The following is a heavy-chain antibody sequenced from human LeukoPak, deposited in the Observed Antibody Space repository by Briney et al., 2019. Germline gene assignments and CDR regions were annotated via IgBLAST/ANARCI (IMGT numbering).Heavy chain of an antibody. J-gene: IGHJ5*02. CDR3: ARHPYYYDSSGCYNWFDP. Sequence: GESLKISCKGSGYSFTSYWIGWVRQMPGKGLEWMGIIYPGDSDTRYSPSFQGQVTISADKSISTAYLQWSSLKASDTAMYYCARHPYYYDSSGCYNWFDPWGQGTLVTVSS. CDR2: IYPGDSDT. V-gene: IGHV5-51*01. D-gene: IGHD3-22*01. CDR1: GYSFTSYW.